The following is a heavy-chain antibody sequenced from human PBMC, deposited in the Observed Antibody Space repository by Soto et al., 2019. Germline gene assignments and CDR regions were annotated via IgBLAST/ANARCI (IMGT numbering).Heavy chain of an antibody. J-gene: IGHJ5*02. V-gene: IGHV3-21*01. CDR3: TRDASRDSSARGWFDP. D-gene: IGHD6-13*01. Sequence: GGSLRLSCAASVFTFRSFTMHWVRQAPGKGLEWVSTISSNSAYIYYTDALRGRFTISRDNAKNSLHLQMNSLRAEDTAVYYCTRDASRDSSARGWFDPWGPGTLVTVSS. CDR1: VFTFRSFT. CDR2: ISSNSAYI.